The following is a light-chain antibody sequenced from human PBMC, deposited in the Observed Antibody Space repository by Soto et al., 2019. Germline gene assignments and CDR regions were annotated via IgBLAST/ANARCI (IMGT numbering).Light chain of an antibody. CDR2: YDS. Sequence: SYELTQPPSVSVAPGKTARITCGGNNIGSKSVHWYQQKPGQAPVLVIYYDSDRPSGIPERFSGSNSGNTATLTIRRVEAGDEAEYYCQVWDSSSDHVVFGGGTKLTVL. J-gene: IGLJ2*01. CDR3: QVWDSSSDHVV. V-gene: IGLV3-21*04. CDR1: NIGSKS.